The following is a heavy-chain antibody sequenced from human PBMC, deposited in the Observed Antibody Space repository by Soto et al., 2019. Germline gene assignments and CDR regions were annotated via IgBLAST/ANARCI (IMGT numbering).Heavy chain of an antibody. CDR1: GFPFSSYA. J-gene: IGHJ3*02. CDR3: AKGGYYSLFDI. D-gene: IGHD3-16*01. CDR2: ISGSGGRT. Sequence: EMQLLESGGGLVQPGGSLRLSCVASGFPFSSYAMSWVRQTPGKGLEWVSGISGSGGRTYYADSVKGRFTISRDISNNTLSLQMHFLRVEDTAVYFCAKGGYYSLFDIWGQGTMVTVSA. V-gene: IGHV3-23*01.